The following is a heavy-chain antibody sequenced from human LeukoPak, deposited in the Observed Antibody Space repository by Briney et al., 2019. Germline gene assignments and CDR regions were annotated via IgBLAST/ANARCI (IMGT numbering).Heavy chain of an antibody. J-gene: IGHJ4*02. Sequence: GGSLRLSCAASGFNFANHAMSWVRQTPGKGLEWVSAISGGGDITYYADFVTGRFTISRDNSKDTLFLQMHSLRPGDTAVYYCVREDTPATANYWGQGTLVTISS. CDR1: GFNFANHA. CDR3: VREDTPATANY. V-gene: IGHV3-23*01. CDR2: ISGGGDIT. D-gene: IGHD2-21*02.